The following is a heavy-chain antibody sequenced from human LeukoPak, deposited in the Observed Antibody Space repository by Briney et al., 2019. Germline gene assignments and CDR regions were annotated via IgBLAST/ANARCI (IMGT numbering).Heavy chain of an antibody. D-gene: IGHD2-15*01. CDR2: IKPNSGGT. V-gene: IGHV1-2*06. Sequence: ASVKVSCKASGYTFTGYYMHWVRQAPGQGLEWMGRIKPNSGGTNYAQKFQGRVTMTRDTSISTAYMELSRLRSDDTAVYYCARDSCSGGSCYYVYWGQGTLVTVSS. CDR1: GYTFTGYY. J-gene: IGHJ4*02. CDR3: ARDSCSGGSCYYVY.